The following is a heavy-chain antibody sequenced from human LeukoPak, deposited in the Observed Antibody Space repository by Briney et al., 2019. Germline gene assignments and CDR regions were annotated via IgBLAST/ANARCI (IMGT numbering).Heavy chain of an antibody. CDR3: ARDVGATPGYFDY. V-gene: IGHV4-59*01. Sequence: GSLRLSCTVSGGSISSYYWSWIRQPPGKGLEWIGYIYNSGSTNYNPSLKSRVTISVDTSKNQFSLKLSSVTAADTAVYYCARDVGATPGYFDYWGQGTLVTVSS. J-gene: IGHJ4*02. CDR1: GGSISSYY. D-gene: IGHD1-26*01. CDR2: IYNSGST.